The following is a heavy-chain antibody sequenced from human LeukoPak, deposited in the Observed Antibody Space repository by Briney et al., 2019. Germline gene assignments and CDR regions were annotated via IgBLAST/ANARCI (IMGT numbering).Heavy chain of an antibody. Sequence: SVKVSCKASGGTFSSYAISWVRQAPGQGLEWMGGIIPIFGTANYAQKFQGRVTITADKSTSTAYMELSSLRSEDTAVYYCHLWGTTPGRYYYYMDVWGKGTTVTVSS. CDR2: IIPIFGTA. V-gene: IGHV1-69*06. CDR1: GGTFSSYA. CDR3: HLWGTTPGRYYYYMDV. D-gene: IGHD1-1*01. J-gene: IGHJ6*03.